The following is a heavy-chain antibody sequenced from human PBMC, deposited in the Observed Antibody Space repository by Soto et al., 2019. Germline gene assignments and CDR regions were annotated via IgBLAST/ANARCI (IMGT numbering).Heavy chain of an antibody. CDR1: GFTFSSYG. J-gene: IGHJ4*02. V-gene: IGHV3-33*01. Sequence: QVQLVESGGGVVQPGRSLRLSCAASGFTFSSYGMHWVRQAPGKGLEWVAVIWYDGSNKYYADSVKGRFTISRDNSKNTLYLERNSLGAEDTAVYYCARDGRGRVGELFHWGQGTLVTVSS. D-gene: IGHD3-10*01. CDR3: ARDGRGRVGELFH. CDR2: IWYDGSNK.